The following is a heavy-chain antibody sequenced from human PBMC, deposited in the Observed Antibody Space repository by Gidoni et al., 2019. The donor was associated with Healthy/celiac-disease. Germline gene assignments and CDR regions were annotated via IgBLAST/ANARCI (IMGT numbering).Heavy chain of an antibody. D-gene: IGHD3-9*01. V-gene: IGHV3-15*01. J-gene: IGHJ4*02. CDR3: TTEVELRYFDWVDY. CDR2: IKSKTDGGTT. CDR1: GFPFRTAW. Sequence: EVQLVESVGGLVKPGGSLRLSCAASGFPFRTAWMSWVRQAPGKGLEWVGRIKSKTDGGTTDYAAHVKGRCTIARDDSKNTLYLQMNSLKTEDTAVYYCTTEVELRYFDWVDYWGQGTLVTVSS.